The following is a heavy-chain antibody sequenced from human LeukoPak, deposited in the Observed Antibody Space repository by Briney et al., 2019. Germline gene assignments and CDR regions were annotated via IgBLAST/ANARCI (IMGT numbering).Heavy chain of an antibody. D-gene: IGHD1-1*01. CDR1: GFXFSSFW. V-gene: IGHV3-7*04. CDR3: ARGATGAFNY. CDR2: IREDGSDK. Sequence: PGGSLRLSCAASGFXFSSFWIGWVRQAPGKGLEWVASIREDGSDKYYVDSVKGRFTISRDNAKNSLYLQMNSLRAEDTAVYYCARGATGAFNYWGQGTLVTVSS. J-gene: IGHJ4*02.